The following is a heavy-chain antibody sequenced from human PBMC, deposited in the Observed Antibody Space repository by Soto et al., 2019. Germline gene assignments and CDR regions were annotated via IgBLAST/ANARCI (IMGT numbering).Heavy chain of an antibody. CDR2: ISGFNGQT. J-gene: IGHJ4*02. V-gene: IGHV1-18*01. Sequence: ASVKVSCKASGNTFASHGFSWVRQAPGQGLEWMGWISGFNGQTNYALKFQGRVTLTTDTSTSTAYMELRSLRSDDTAVYFCARGDPRGVAVFRDYWGQGTLVTVAS. CDR3: ARGDPRGVAVFRDY. D-gene: IGHD6-19*01. CDR1: GNTFASHG.